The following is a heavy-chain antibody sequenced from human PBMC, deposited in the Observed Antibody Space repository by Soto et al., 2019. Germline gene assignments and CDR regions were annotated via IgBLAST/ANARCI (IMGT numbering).Heavy chain of an antibody. V-gene: IGHV4-59*01. CDR2: IYYSGST. J-gene: IGHJ6*03. Sequence: PSETLSLTCTVSGGSISSYYWSWIRQPPGKGLEWIGYIYYSGSTNYNPSLKSRVTISVDTSKNQFSLKLSSVTAADTAVYYCARDSLLRPTSSYYYYYMDVWGKGTTVTVS. CDR3: ARDSLLRPTSSYYYYYMDV. CDR1: GGSISSYY. D-gene: IGHD2-2*01.